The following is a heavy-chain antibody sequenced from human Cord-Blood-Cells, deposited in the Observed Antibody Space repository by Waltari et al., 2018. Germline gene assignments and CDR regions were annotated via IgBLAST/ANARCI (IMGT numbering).Heavy chain of an antibody. Sequence: QVQLVQSGAEVKKPGASVKVSCKASGYTFTSYAMHWVRQAPGQMLEWMGWINDGNGNTKYSQKFQDRVTSTRDTSAGTAYRGLSSLRSEDTAVYYCARDPSSGWYLYYYGRDVWGQGTTVTVSS. CDR1: GYTFTSYA. CDR3: ARDPSSGWYLYYYGRDV. D-gene: IGHD6-19*01. J-gene: IGHJ6*02. CDR2: INDGNGNT. V-gene: IGHV1-3*01.